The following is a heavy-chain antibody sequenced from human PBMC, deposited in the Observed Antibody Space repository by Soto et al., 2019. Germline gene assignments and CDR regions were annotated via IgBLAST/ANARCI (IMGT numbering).Heavy chain of an antibody. CDR1: GGSISSTNW. CDR2: IYHSGST. J-gene: IGHJ2*01. Sequence: QVQLQESGPGLVKPSGTLSLTCAVSGGSISSTNWWTWVRQPPGKGLEWIGEIYHSGSTNYSPSLKSRVPISVAKSKNQFSLKLSSVTAADTAVYYCARESTGALYFDLGGRGTLVTVSS. CDR3: ARESTGALYFDL. V-gene: IGHV4-4*02.